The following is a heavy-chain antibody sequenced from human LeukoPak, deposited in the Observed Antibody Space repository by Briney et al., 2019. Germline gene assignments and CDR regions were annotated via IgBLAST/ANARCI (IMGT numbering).Heavy chain of an antibody. Sequence: SETLSLTCTVSGGPISSYYWSWIRQPPGKGLEWIGYIYYSGSTNYNPSLKSRVTISVDTSKNQFSLKLSSVTAADTAVYYCARGIHNYYDSSGYYDYWGQGTLVTVSS. V-gene: IGHV4-59*01. D-gene: IGHD3-22*01. CDR3: ARGIHNYYDSSGYYDY. J-gene: IGHJ4*02. CDR2: IYYSGST. CDR1: GGPISSYY.